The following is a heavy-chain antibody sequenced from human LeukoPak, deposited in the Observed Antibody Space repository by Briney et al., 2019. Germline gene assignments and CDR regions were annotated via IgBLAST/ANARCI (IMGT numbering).Heavy chain of an antibody. V-gene: IGHV4-39*01. CDR2: IYYSGST. D-gene: IGHD2-2*01. CDR3: ARHPYQLLWLSWFDP. CDR1: GGSSSSSRYY. Sequence: SETLSLTCTVSGGSSSSSRYYWGWIRQPPGKRLEWIGSIYYSGSTYYNPSLKSRVTISVDTSKNQFSLKLSSVTAADTAVYYCARHPYQLLWLSWFDPWGEGTLVTVSS. J-gene: IGHJ5*02.